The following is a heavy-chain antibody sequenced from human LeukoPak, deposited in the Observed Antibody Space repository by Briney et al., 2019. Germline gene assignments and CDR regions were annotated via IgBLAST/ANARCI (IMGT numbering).Heavy chain of an antibody. CDR1: AYAFTNYY. CDR3: ARDRVYGSGSYYFDY. J-gene: IGHJ4*02. D-gene: IGHD3-10*01. V-gene: IGHV1-46*01. CDR2: VNPSGGSG. Sequence: ASENLSCTSAAYAFTNYYIHWVRQPPGQGLEWEGIVNPSGGSGSYAQNFYGRVTLTRDTSTSTVYMEVSSLRSEDTAVYYCARDRVYGSGSYYFDYWGQGTLVTVSS.